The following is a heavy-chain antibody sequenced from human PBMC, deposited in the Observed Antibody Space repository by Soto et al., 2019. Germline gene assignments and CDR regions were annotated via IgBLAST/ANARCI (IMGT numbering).Heavy chain of an antibody. CDR1: GFTFNTYN. D-gene: IGHD6-19*01. V-gene: IGHV3-23*03. CDR2: VSRGGKST. CDR3: AKGGRQWLVTPDFTR. J-gene: IGHJ4*02. Sequence: PGGSLRLSCAASGFTFNTYNMSWVRQAPGKGLEWVSGVSRGGKSTHYADSVKGRFTISRDSSKNTLSLEMTSLRAEDTAVYYCAKGGRQWLVTPDFTRWARGALVPVSS.